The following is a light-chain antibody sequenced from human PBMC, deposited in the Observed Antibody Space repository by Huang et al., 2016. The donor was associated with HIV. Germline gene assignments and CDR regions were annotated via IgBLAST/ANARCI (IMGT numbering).Light chain of an antibody. J-gene: IGKJ1*01. CDR1: QAIDNY. V-gene: IGKV3-11*01. CDR3: QQRSTWPT. CDR2: GVS. Sequence: EIVLTQSPVTLSLSPGERATLSCRVSQAIDNYLAWYQQKPGQVPRLLIYGVSGRATGVPARFSGSGSGTDFTLTISSLEPEDFAVYYCQQRSTWPTFGQGTKVEIK.